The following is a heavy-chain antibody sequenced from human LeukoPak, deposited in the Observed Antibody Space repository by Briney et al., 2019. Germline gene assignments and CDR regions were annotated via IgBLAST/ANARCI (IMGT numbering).Heavy chain of an antibody. CDR3: ARRGGTPFYVY. CDR2: IRSHSQI. CDR1: GYYFTYYW. D-gene: IGHD2/OR15-2a*01. V-gene: IGHV5-51*01. Sequence: GESLNISCQTSGYYFTYYWIGWVRQNPGQGLELMGIIRSHSQITYNPSYQGQITFSDDRSNDAAYPRWSSVKASDSAMYYCARRGGTPFYVYWGQGTVVTVS. J-gene: IGHJ4*02.